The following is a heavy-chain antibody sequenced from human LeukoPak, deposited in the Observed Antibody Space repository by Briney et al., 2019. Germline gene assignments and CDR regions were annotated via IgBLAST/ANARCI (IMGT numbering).Heavy chain of an antibody. CDR2: IRSKANSYAT. CDR1: GFTFSGSA. CDR3: TGGIVGATPFDY. Sequence: LRLSCAASGFTFSGSAMHWVRQASGKGLEWVGRIRSKANSYATAYAASVKGRFTISRDDSKNTAYLQMNSLKTEDTAVYYCTGGIVGATPFDYWGQGTLVTVSS. D-gene: IGHD1-26*01. V-gene: IGHV3-73*01. J-gene: IGHJ4*02.